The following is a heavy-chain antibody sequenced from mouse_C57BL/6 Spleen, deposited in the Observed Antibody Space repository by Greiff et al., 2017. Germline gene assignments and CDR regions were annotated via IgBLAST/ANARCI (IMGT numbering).Heavy chain of an antibody. CDR1: GFTFSSYA. D-gene: IGHD3-2*02. V-gene: IGHV5-9-1*02. CDR3: TREGDSSGHFDY. Sequence: EVQLVESGEGLVKPGGSLKLSCAASGFTFSSYAMSWVRQTPEKRLEWVAYISSGGDYIYYADTVKGRFTISRDNARNTLYLQMSSLKSEDTAMYYCTREGDSSGHFDYWGQGTTLTVSS. CDR2: ISSGGDYI. J-gene: IGHJ2*01.